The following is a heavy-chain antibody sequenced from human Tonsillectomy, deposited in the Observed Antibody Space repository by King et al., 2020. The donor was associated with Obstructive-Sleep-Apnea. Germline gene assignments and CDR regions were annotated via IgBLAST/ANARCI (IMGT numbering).Heavy chain of an antibody. J-gene: IGHJ6*02. V-gene: IGHV4-59*01. CDR3: ARGGWSLDF. Sequence: VPLQESGPGLVKPSETLSLTCTVSGGSMNTFYWSWIRQPPGKGLEWIGYIYYSGSTNYNPSLKSRVTISVDTSKNQFSLQLTSVTAADTAVYYCARGGWSLDFWGQGTTVTVSS. CDR1: GGSMNTFY. D-gene: IGHD2-15*01. CDR2: IYYSGST.